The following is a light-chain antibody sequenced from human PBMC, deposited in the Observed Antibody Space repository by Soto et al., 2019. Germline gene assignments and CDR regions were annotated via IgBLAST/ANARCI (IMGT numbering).Light chain of an antibody. CDR1: QSIGGH. CDR2: ETS. Sequence: ETVLTQSPATLSLSPGETATVSCRASQSIGGHLAWYQQKPGQPPRLLFYETSKRATGIPARFSGAGSGTDFTLTISSLEPEDFAVYYCQQRANWPYMYTFGQGTKLEIK. J-gene: IGKJ2*01. CDR3: QQRANWPYMYT. V-gene: IGKV3-11*01.